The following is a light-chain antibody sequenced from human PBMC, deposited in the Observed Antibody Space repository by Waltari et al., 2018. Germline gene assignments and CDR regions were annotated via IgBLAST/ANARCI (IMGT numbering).Light chain of an antibody. CDR3: QQRSTWPPSVT. V-gene: IGKV3-11*01. Sequence: EIVLTQSPATLSLSPGERPTVSCRASQGIDSSLGWYQHKPGQPPRLLIYDASIRATGIPARFSGSGSGTDFTLTITSLEPEDFAVYYCQQRSTWPPSVTFGQGTKLEI. CDR1: QGIDSS. J-gene: IGKJ2*01. CDR2: DAS.